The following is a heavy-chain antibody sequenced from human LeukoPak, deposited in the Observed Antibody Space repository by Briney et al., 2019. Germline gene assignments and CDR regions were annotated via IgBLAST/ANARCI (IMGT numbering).Heavy chain of an antibody. J-gene: IGHJ4*02. Sequence: ASVEISCKASGYTFTSYGISWVRQAPGQGLEWMGWISAYNGNTNYAQKLQGRVTMTTDTSTSTAYMELRSLRSDDTAVYYCARGRSVAAREGIDYWGQGTLVTVSS. D-gene: IGHD6-6*01. V-gene: IGHV1-18*01. CDR1: GYTFTSYG. CDR3: ARGRSVAAREGIDY. CDR2: ISAYNGNT.